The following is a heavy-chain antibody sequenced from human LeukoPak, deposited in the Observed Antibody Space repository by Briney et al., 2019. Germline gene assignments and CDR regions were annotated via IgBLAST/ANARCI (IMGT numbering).Heavy chain of an antibody. V-gene: IGHV4-31*03. CDR3: ARDLFGVVSH. CDR2: IYYSGST. CDR1: GGSISSGGYY. Sequence: SETLSLTCTVSGGSISSGGYYWSWIRQHPGKGLEWIGYIYYSGSTYYNPSLKSRVTISVDTPKNQFSLKLSSVTAADTAVYYCARDLFGVVSHWGQGTLVTVSS. D-gene: IGHD3-3*01. J-gene: IGHJ4*02.